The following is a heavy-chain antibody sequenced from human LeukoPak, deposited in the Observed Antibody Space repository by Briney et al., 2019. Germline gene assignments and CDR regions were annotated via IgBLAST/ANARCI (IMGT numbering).Heavy chain of an antibody. J-gene: IGHJ4*02. CDR2: ISPSGDTT. CDR1: GFTFNNYA. V-gene: IGHV3-23*01. CDR3: AKRGVTGYKEAFDY. D-gene: IGHD3-9*01. Sequence: GGSLRLSCAASGFTFNNYAMNWVRQAPGKGLEWVSHISPSGDTTYYADSVEGRFTISRDNSKNTLHLQMNSLRAEDTAVYYCAKRGVTGYKEAFDYWGQGTLVTVSS.